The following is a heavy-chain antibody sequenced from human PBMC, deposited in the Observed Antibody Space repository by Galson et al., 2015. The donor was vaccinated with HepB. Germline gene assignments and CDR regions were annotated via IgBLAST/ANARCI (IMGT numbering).Heavy chain of an antibody. J-gene: IGHJ4*01. Sequence: SLRLSCAASAFTFSSYAMTWVRQAPGKGLEWVSSISGSGGTTYYAGSVKGRFTISRDNSKNVMYLQINSLRAEDTAAYFCAKDRRAYRFLRGCLGGEFDSWGQGTLVTVSS. V-gene: IGHV3-23*01. CDR1: AFTFSSYA. CDR3: AKDRRAYRFLRGCLGGEFDS. D-gene: IGHD1-26*01. CDR2: ISGSGGTT.